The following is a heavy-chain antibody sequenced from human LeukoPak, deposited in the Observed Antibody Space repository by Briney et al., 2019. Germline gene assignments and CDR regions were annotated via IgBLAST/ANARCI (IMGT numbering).Heavy chain of an antibody. D-gene: IGHD6-6*01. CDR2: ISYDGSNK. CDR3: ARGGGRIAARPNDY. Sequence: GGSLRLSCAASGFTFSSYAMHWVRQAPGKGLEWVAVISYDGSNKYYADSVKGRFTISRDNSKNTLYLQMNSLRAEDTAVYYCARGGGRIAARPNDYWGQGTLVTVSS. CDR1: GFTFSSYA. J-gene: IGHJ4*02. V-gene: IGHV3-30*04.